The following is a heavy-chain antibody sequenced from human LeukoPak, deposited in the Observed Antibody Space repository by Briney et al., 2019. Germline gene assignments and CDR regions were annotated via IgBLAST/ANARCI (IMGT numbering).Heavy chain of an antibody. CDR1: GFTFDDYA. Sequence: PGGSLRLSCAASGFTFDDYAMHWVRHTPGKGLEWVSGISWNSGSIGYADSVKGRFTISRDNAKNSLYLQMNSLRAEDTAVYYCARFIHYYYYMDVWGKGTTVTVSS. CDR3: ARFIHYYYYMDV. V-gene: IGHV3-9*01. D-gene: IGHD3-16*02. J-gene: IGHJ6*03. CDR2: ISWNSGSI.